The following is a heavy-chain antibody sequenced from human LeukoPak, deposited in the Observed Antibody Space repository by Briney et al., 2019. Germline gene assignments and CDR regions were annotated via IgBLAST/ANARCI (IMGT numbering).Heavy chain of an antibody. D-gene: IGHD2-21*01. CDR2: IGRNGGST. Sequence: GGSLRLSCAASGFTFSSYAMHWVRQAPGKGLEYVSAIGRNGGSTFYANSVKGRFTISRDNSKNTLYLQMGSLKAEDMAVYYCARVGDCDAFDIWGQGTMVTVSS. J-gene: IGHJ3*02. V-gene: IGHV3-64*01. CDR1: GFTFSSYA. CDR3: ARVGDCDAFDI.